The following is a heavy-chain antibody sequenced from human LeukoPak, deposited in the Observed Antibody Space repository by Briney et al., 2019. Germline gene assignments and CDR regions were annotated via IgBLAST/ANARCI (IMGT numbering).Heavy chain of an antibody. CDR1: GFTFSSYG. CDR3: AKDRGSSGRYGWFDP. J-gene: IGHJ5*02. D-gene: IGHD6-19*01. V-gene: IGHV3-30*02. CDR2: IRYDGSNK. Sequence: GGSLRLSCAASGFTFSSYGMHCVRQAPGKGLEWVAFIRYDGSNKYYADSVKGRFTISRDNSKNTLYLQMNSLRAEDTAVYYCAKDRGSSGRYGWFDPWGQGTLVTVSS.